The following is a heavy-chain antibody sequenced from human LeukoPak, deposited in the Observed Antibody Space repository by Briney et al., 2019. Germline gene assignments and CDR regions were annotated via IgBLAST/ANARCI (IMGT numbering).Heavy chain of an antibody. CDR3: ARPRSGWYHIDAFDI. CDR1: VGSFSGYY. D-gene: IGHD6-19*01. J-gene: IGHJ3*02. Sequence: PSETLSLTCAVYVGSFSGYYWSWIRQPPGKGLEWSGEINHSGSTYYNPSLKSRVTISVDTSKNQFSLKLSSVTAADTAVYYCARPRSGWYHIDAFDIWGQGTMVTVSS. V-gene: IGHV4-34*01. CDR2: INHSGST.